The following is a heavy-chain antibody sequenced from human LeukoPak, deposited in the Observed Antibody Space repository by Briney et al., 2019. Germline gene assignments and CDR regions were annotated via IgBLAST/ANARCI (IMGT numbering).Heavy chain of an antibody. V-gene: IGHV4-31*03. CDR2: IYYSGST. Sequence: SETLSLTCTVSGGSISSGSYYWSWIRQHPGKGLEWIGYIYYSGSTYYNPSLKSRVTISVDTSKNQFSLKLSSVTAADTAVYYCARGGRLGFQHWGQGTLVTVSS. CDR3: ARGGRLGFQH. J-gene: IGHJ1*01. CDR1: GGSISSGSYY. D-gene: IGHD1-26*01.